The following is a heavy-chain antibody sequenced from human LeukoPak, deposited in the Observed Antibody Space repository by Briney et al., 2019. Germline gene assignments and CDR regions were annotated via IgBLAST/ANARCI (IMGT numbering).Heavy chain of an antibody. J-gene: IGHJ4*02. V-gene: IGHV3-33*01. CDR1: GFTFSSYG. Sequence: PGRSLRLSCAASGFTFSSYGMHWVRQAPGKGLEWVAVIWYDGSNKYYADSVKGRFTISRDNSKNTLYLQMNSLRAEDTAVYYCAREPDPQNYFDYWGQGTLVTVSS. CDR2: IWYDGSNK. CDR3: AREPDPQNYFDY.